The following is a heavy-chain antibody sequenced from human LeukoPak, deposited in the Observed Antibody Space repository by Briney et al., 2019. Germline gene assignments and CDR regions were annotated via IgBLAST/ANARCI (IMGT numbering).Heavy chain of an antibody. Sequence: GGSLRLSCAASGFTVSSNHMSWVRQAPGKGLEWVSVIFSGGSTDYADSVKGRFAISRDNLKNTLYLQMNSLRAEDTAVYYCARGPAGYNWGQGTLVTFSS. V-gene: IGHV3-53*01. CDR1: GFTVSSNH. CDR2: IFSGGST. CDR3: ARGPAGYN. D-gene: IGHD1-1*01. J-gene: IGHJ4*02.